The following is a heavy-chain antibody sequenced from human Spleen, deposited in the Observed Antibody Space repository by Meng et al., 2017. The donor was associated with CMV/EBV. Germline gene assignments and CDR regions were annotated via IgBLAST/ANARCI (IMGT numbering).Heavy chain of an antibody. Sequence: LSCAASGFTFSSYGMHWVRQAPGKGLEWVAVISYDGSNKYYADSVKGRFTISRDNSKNTLYLQMNSLRAEDTAVYYCAKVPGETNFDYWGQGTLVTVSS. CDR2: ISYDGSNK. CDR3: AKVPGETNFDY. D-gene: IGHD3-10*01. CDR1: GFTFSSYG. V-gene: IGHV3-30*18. J-gene: IGHJ4*02.